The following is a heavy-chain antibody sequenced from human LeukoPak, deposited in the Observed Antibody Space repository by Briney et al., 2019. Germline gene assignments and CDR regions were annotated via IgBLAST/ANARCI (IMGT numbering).Heavy chain of an antibody. D-gene: IGHD5-18*01. CDR2: IYYSGST. V-gene: IGHV4-31*03. CDR3: ARAVDTAMAPGTYFDY. J-gene: IGHJ4*02. Sequence: TSETLSLTCTASGGSISSGGYYWSWIRQHPGKGLEWIGYIYYSGSTYYNPSLKSRVTISVDTSKNQFSLKLSSVTAADTAVYYCARAVDTAMAPGTYFDYWGQGTLVTVSS. CDR1: GGSISSGGYY.